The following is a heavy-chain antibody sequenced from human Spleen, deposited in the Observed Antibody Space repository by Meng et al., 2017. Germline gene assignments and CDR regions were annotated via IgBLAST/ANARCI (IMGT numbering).Heavy chain of an antibody. D-gene: IGHD1-26*01. J-gene: IGHJ4*02. Sequence: QVQLQESGPGLVKPSGTLSLTCAVSGGSMSSGNWWSWVRQPPGKGVEWIGEIYHSGSVNYNPSLKSRVTVSVDKSENQFSLKLSSVTAADTAVYFCARVEQWEENYFDYWGQGTLVTVSS. CDR1: GGSMSSGNW. CDR2: IYHSGSV. CDR3: ARVEQWEENYFDY. V-gene: IGHV4-4*02.